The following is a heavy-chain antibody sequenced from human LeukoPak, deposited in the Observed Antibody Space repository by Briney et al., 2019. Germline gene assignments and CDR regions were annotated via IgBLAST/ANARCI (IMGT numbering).Heavy chain of an antibody. CDR1: GFTVSNNY. CDR2: IYSGGST. CDR3: ARDTCSGGSCYNYHGMDV. D-gene: IGHD2-15*01. V-gene: IGHV3-66*02. Sequence: GGSLRLSCAASGFTVSNNYMSWVRQAPGKGLEWVSVIYSGGSTYYADSVKGQFTISRDNSKNTVYLQMNSLRAEDTAVYYCARDTCSGGSCYNYHGMDVWGQGTTVTVSS. J-gene: IGHJ6*02.